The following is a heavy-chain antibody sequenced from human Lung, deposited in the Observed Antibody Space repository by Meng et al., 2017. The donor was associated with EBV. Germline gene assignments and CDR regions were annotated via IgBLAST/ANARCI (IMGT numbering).Heavy chain of an antibody. V-gene: IGHV2-5*02. CDR1: GFSLSTSGVC. Sequence: QISLMESVPTLVKPTQTLTLTCTFSGFSLSTSGVCVGWIRQPPGKALEWLALIYWDDDKRYSPSLKNRHTITKDTSKNQVVLTLTNIDSVDTATYYCAHRHRLRDFDYWGQGTLVTVFS. CDR3: AHRHRLRDFDY. J-gene: IGHJ4*02. D-gene: IGHD4-17*01. CDR2: IYWDDDK.